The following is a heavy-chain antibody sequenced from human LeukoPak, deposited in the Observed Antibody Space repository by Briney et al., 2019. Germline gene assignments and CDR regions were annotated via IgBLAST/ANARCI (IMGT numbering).Heavy chain of an antibody. Sequence: GGSLRLSCSASGLTFSSYAMHWVRQAPGKGLEYVSAISSNGGSTYYADSVKGRFTISRDNSKNTLYLQMSSLRAEDTAVYYCVKVLGSSGYYYADAFDIWGHGTMVTVSS. V-gene: IGHV3-64D*09. CDR3: VKVLGSSGYYYADAFDI. D-gene: IGHD3-22*01. J-gene: IGHJ3*02. CDR2: ISSNGGST. CDR1: GLTFSSYA.